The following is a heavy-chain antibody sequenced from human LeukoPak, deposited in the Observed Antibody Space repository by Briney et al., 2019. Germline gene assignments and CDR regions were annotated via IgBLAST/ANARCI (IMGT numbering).Heavy chain of an antibody. CDR1: GYTFTSYG. D-gene: IGHD2-15*01. CDR2: ISAYNGNT. V-gene: IGHV1-18*01. Sequence: ASVKVSCKASGYTFTSYGISWVRQAPGQGLEWMGWISAYNGNTNYAQKLQGRVTMTTDTSTSTAYMELRSLRSDDTAVYYCLVLGYCSGGSCYPDYWGQGTLVTVSS. CDR3: LVLGYCSGGSCYPDY. J-gene: IGHJ4*02.